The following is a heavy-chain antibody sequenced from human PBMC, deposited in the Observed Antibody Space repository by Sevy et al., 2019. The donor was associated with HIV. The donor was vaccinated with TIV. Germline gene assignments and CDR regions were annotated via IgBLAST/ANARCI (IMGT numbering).Heavy chain of an antibody. Sequence: ASVKVSCKVYGHTLNRLGMHWVLQAPGKGLEWMGSFDPEDGETFQAQKFQGRVTMTDDTSTDTAYMELSSLRSEDTAVYYCAATKDYYENSGSPFDYWGQGTLVTVSS. CDR1: GHTLNRLG. CDR3: AATKDYYENSGSPFDY. V-gene: IGHV1-24*01. D-gene: IGHD3-22*01. CDR2: FDPEDGET. J-gene: IGHJ4*02.